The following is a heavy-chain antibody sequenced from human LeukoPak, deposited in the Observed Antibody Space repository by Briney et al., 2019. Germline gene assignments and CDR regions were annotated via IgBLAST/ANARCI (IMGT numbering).Heavy chain of an antibody. J-gene: IGHJ5*02. CDR1: GFSLSDYG. D-gene: IGHD6-19*01. Sequence: GGSLRLSCSASGFSLSDYGMSWVRQAPGKGLEWVSYITMNSVRFYADSVKGRFTISRDNSKNTLYLQMNSLRAEDTAVYYCAKVSSGWFFFDPWGQGTLVTVSS. CDR2: ITMNSVR. CDR3: AKVSSGWFFFDP. V-gene: IGHV3-23*01.